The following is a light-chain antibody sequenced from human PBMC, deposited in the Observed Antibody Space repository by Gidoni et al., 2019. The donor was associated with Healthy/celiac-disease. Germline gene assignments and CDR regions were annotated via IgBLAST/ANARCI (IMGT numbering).Light chain of an antibody. V-gene: IGKV3-20*01. CDR3: QQYGSSPRGT. CDR1: QSVSSSY. CDR2: GAS. Sequence: EIMLTQSPGTLSLSPGERATLSCRASQSVSSSYLAWYQQKPGQAPRLLIYGASSRATGIPDRFSGSGSGTDFTRTISRLEPEDVAVYYCQQYGSSPRGTFGQGTRLEIK. J-gene: IGKJ5*01.